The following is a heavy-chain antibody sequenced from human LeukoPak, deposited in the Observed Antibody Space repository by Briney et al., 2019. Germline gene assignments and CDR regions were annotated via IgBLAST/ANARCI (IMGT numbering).Heavy chain of an antibody. CDR1: GFTFSSYS. CDR2: ISSSSSYI. CDR3: AREGTYYYGSGSYGIDY. D-gene: IGHD3-10*01. Sequence: RAGGSLRLSCAASGFTFSSYSMNWVRQAPGKGLEWVSSISSSSSYIYYADSVKGRFTISRDNAKNSLYLQMNSLRAEDTAVYYCAREGTYYYGSGSYGIDYWGQGTLVTVSS. J-gene: IGHJ4*02. V-gene: IGHV3-21*01.